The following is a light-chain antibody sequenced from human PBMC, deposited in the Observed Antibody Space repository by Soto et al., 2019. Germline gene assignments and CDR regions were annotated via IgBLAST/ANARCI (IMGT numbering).Light chain of an antibody. CDR1: SSDIGRFNY. CDR2: EVS. V-gene: IGLV2-14*01. J-gene: IGLJ3*02. Sequence: QSALTQPASVSGSPGQSITISCTGTSSDIGRFNYVSWYQQHPGKVPKLMIYEVSNRPSAVSNRFSGSKSGNTASLTISGLQAEDEADYYCISHTISNTQVFGGGTKLTVL. CDR3: ISHTISNTQV.